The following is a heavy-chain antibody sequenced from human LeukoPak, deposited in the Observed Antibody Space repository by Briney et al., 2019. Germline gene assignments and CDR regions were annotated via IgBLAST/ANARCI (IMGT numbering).Heavy chain of an antibody. CDR1: GFTFSSYG. D-gene: IGHD3-9*01. J-gene: IGHJ4*02. Sequence: PGGSLRLSCAASGFTFSSYGMHWVRQAPGKGLEWVAFIRYDGSNKYYADSVKGRFTISRDNSKNTLYLQMNSLRAEDTAVYYCAKLAKYYDILTGYYNDFDYWGQGTLVTVSS. V-gene: IGHV3-30*02. CDR3: AKLAKYYDILTGYYNDFDY. CDR2: IRYDGSNK.